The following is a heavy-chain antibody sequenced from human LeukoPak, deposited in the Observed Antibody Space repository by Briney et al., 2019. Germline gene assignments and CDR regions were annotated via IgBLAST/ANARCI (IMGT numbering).Heavy chain of an antibody. CDR1: GGSVSSYD. Sequence: SETLSLTCSVSGGSVSSYDWNWIRQPPGKGLEWIGYIYYSGSTNYNPSLKSRVTISVDTSKNQFSLKLSSVTAADTAVYYCARDLHGMDVWGQGTTVTVSS. V-gene: IGHV4-59*02. J-gene: IGHJ6*02. CDR3: ARDLHGMDV. CDR2: IYYSGST.